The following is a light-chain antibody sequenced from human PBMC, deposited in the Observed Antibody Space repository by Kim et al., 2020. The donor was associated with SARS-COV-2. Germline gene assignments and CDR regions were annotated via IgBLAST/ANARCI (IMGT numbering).Light chain of an antibody. J-gene: IGLJ2*01. Sequence: NFMLTQPHSVSESPGKTVTISCTRSSGSIASNYVQWYQQRPGSVPTTVIYEDNQRPSGVPDRFSGSIDSSSNSASLTVSGLKTEDEADYYCQSYHSSNVVFGGGTQLTVL. CDR1: SGSIASNY. V-gene: IGLV6-57*04. CDR3: QSYHSSNVV. CDR2: EDN.